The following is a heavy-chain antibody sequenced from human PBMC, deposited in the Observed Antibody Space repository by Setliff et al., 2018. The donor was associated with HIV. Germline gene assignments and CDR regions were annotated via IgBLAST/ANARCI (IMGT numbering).Heavy chain of an antibody. V-gene: IGHV4-59*11. D-gene: IGHD3-9*01. Sequence: PSETLSLTCTVSGGSIRSHYWSWIRQPPGKGLEWIGYIYDSGSTNYNPSLKSLVTISVDTSKNQFSLKLSSVTAADTSVYDCARGGAFDWLFLDVWGKGTTVTVSS. CDR2: IYDSGST. CDR1: GGSIRSHY. J-gene: IGHJ6*04. CDR3: ARGGAFDWLFLDV.